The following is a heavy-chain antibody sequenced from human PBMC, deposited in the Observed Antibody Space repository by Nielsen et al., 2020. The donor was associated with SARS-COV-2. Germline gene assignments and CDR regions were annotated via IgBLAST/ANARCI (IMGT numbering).Heavy chain of an antibody. J-gene: IGHJ6*02. CDR2: MNPNSGST. D-gene: IGHD3-3*01. CDR1: GYTFTSYD. CDR3: ATIITISDLFGYYGMDV. V-gene: IGHV1-8*01. Sequence: ASVKVSCKASGYTFTSYDINWVRQATGQGLEWMGWMNPNSGSTGYAQKFQGRVTMTRNTSISTAYMELSSLRSEDTAVYYCATIITISDLFGYYGMDVWGQGTTVTVSS.